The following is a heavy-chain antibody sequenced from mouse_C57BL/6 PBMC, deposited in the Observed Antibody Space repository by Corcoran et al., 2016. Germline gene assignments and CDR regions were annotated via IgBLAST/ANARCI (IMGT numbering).Heavy chain of an antibody. J-gene: IGHJ4*01. CDR1: GYSITSGYY. CDR2: ISYDGSN. CDR3: ASLMDYEAMDY. V-gene: IGHV3-6*01. Sequence: DVQLQESGPGLVKPSQSLSLTCSVTGYSITSGYYWNWIRQFPGNKLEWMGYISYDGSNNYNPSLKNRISITRDTSKNQFFLKLNSVTTEDTATYYCASLMDYEAMDYWGQGTSVTVSS. D-gene: IGHD2-3*01.